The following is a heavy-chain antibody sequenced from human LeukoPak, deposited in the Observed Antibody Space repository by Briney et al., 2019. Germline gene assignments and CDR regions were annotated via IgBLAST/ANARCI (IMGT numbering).Heavy chain of an antibody. D-gene: IGHD6-19*01. CDR3: ARVSRQWLVGFDP. J-gene: IGHJ5*02. Sequence: KASETLSLTCTVSGGSISSYYWSWIRQPPGKGLEWIGYIYYSGSTDYNPSLKSRVTISLDTSKNQFSLKLSSVTAADTAVYYCARVSRQWLVGFDPWGQGTLVTVSS. V-gene: IGHV4-59*12. CDR2: IYYSGST. CDR1: GGSISSYY.